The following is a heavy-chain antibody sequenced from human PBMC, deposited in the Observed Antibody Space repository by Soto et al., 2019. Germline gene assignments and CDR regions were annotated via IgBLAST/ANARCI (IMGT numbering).Heavy chain of an antibody. CDR1: GGSFSGYY. J-gene: IGHJ5*02. V-gene: IGHV4-34*01. CDR2: INHSGST. Sequence: SATLSLTCAVYGGSFSGYYWSWIRQPPGKGLEWIGEINHSGSTNYNPSLKSRVTISVDTSKNQFSLKLSSVTAEDTAVYYCARIPVDTYMIYWSDPWGQGTQVTVSS. D-gene: IGHD3-16*01. CDR3: ARIPVDTYMIYWSDP.